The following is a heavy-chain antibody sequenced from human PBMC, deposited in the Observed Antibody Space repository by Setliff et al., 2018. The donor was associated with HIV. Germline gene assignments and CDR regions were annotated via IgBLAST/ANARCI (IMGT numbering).Heavy chain of an antibody. D-gene: IGHD6-19*01. CDR2: IYHRGGT. CDR3: ARDGVTGVAVAGTNLF. J-gene: IGHJ1*01. Sequence: SETLSLTCVVSGDSISSGSYWGWIRQPPGKGLEWIGSIYHRGGTYYNPSLKSRVTMSVDTSKNSLFLQMNSLRAEDTAVYYCARDGVTGVAVAGTNLFWGLGTLVTVSS. V-gene: IGHV4-38-2*02. CDR1: GDSISSGSY.